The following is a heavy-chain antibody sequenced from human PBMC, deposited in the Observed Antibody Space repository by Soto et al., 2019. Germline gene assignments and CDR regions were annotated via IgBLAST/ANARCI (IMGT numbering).Heavy chain of an antibody. Sequence: QVQLVQSGAEVKKPGSSVKVSCKASGGTFSSYAISWVRQAPGQGLEWMGGIIPIFGTANYAQKFQGRVTIXAXXSTSTAYMELSSLRSEDTAVYYCARDDYTNYGMDVWGQGTTVTVSS. D-gene: IGHD4-4*01. J-gene: IGHJ6*02. V-gene: IGHV1-69*12. CDR1: GGTFSSYA. CDR3: ARDDYTNYGMDV. CDR2: IIPIFGTA.